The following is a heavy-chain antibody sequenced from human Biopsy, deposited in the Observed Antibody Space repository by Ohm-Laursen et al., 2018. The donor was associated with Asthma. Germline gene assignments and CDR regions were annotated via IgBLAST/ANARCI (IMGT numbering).Heavy chain of an antibody. CDR3: ARMISYYDEMRDPFFDY. CDR2: INTSTGNP. J-gene: IGHJ4*02. V-gene: IGHV7-4-1*02. CDR1: GYTVTRYA. Sequence: GASVKVSCKVSGYTVTRYAINWVRQAPGQGLEWMGWINTSTGNPTYAQGFTGRFVFSLDTSVNTAHLQISSLKAEDTAVYFCARMISYYDEMRDPFFDYWGQGTLVTVSS. D-gene: IGHD3-16*01.